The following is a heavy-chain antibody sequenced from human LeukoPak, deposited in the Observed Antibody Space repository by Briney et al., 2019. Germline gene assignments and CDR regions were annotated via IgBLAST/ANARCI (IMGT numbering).Heavy chain of an antibody. CDR2: INPKSGDP. CDR3: ARGTGEGYTYGRYYFDY. J-gene: IGHJ4*02. V-gene: IGHV1-2*02. Sequence: ASVKVSCKTSGYRFAGYYMHWVRQAPGQGLEWMGWINPKSGDPIYVQKFQGRVTLTRDTSIDTVYLELSSLKSDDTAVYYCARGTGEGYTYGRYYFDYWGQGTLVTVSS. D-gene: IGHD5-18*01. CDR1: GYRFAGYY.